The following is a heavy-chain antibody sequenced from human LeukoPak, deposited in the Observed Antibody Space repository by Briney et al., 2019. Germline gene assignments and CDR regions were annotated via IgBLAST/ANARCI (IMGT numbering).Heavy chain of an antibody. Sequence: SVKVSCKASGGTFSSYAISWVRQAPGQGLEWMGRINPIFGTANYAQKFQGRVTITTDESTSTAYMELSSLRSEDTAVYYCALLAYYDYVWGSSLYFDYWGQGTLVTVSS. CDR1: GGTFSSYA. V-gene: IGHV1-69*05. CDR2: INPIFGTA. D-gene: IGHD3-16*01. J-gene: IGHJ4*02. CDR3: ALLAYYDYVWGSSLYFDY.